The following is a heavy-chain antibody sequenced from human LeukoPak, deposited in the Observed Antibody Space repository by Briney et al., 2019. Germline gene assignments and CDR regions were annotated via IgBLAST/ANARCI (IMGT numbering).Heavy chain of an antibody. CDR2: INPSGGST. V-gene: IGHV1-46*01. D-gene: IGHD5-18*01. Sequence: GASVKVSCKASGYTFTSYYMHWVRQAPGQGLEWMGIINPSGGSTSYAQKFQGRVTMTRDMSTSTVYMELSSLRSEDTAVYYCARVGGYSYGYGLDYFDYWGQGTLVTVSS. CDR1: GYTFTSYY. CDR3: ARVGGYSYGYGLDYFDY. J-gene: IGHJ4*02.